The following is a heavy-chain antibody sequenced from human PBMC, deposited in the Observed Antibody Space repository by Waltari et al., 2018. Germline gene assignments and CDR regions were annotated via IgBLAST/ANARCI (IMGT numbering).Heavy chain of an antibody. CDR3: AKQRGTAMAHFDY. V-gene: IGHV3-30*18. J-gene: IGHJ4*02. Sequence: QVQLVESGGGVVQPGRSLRLSCAASGFTFSSYGMHWVRQAPGKGLEWVAVISYDGSNKYYADSVKGRFTISRDNSKNTLYLQMNSLRAEDTAVYYCAKQRGTAMAHFDYWGQGTLVTVSS. D-gene: IGHD5-18*01. CDR2: ISYDGSNK. CDR1: GFTFSSYG.